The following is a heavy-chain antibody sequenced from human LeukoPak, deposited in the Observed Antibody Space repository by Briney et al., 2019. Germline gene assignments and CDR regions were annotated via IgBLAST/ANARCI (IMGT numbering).Heavy chain of an antibody. V-gene: IGHV4-34*01. J-gene: IGHJ2*01. CDR3: ARGPSNRFASIRYSPRVWYFDL. Sequence: SETLSLTCAVYGGSFSGYYWSWIRQPPGKGLEWIGEINHSGSTNYNPSLKSRVTISVDTSKNQFSLKLSSVTAADTAVPYCARGPSNRFASIRYSPRVWYFDLWGRGTLVTVSS. CDR2: INHSGST. CDR1: GGSFSGYY. D-gene: IGHD1-14*01.